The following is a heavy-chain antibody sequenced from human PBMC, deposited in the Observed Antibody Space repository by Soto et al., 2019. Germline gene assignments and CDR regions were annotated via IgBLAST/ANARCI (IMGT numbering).Heavy chain of an antibody. CDR1: GYTFTSYD. D-gene: IGHD3-22*01. V-gene: IGHV1-69*13. CDR2: IIPIFGTA. J-gene: IGHJ3*02. Sequence: GASVKVSCKASGYTFTSYDINWVRQAPGQGLEWMGGIIPIFGTANYAQKFQGRVTITADESTSTAYMELSSLRSEDTAVYYCALKTQNYDSSGYYSVVAFDIWGQRTMVTVSS. CDR3: ALKTQNYDSSGYYSVVAFDI.